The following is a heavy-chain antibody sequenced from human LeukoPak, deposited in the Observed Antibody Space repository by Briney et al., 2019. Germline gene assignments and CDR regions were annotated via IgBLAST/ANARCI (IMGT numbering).Heavy chain of an antibody. CDR2: IGTVGET. J-gene: IGHJ4*02. V-gene: IGHV3-13*01. CDR1: GFTFSTYD. Sequence: GGSLRLSCAASGFTFSTYDMHWVRQVTGKGLGWVSTIGTVGETDYSGSVKGRFTISREDAKNSLYLQMNSLRAEDTAVYYCARAVRTGAYRGYFDYWGQGTLVTVSS. D-gene: IGHD3/OR15-3a*01. CDR3: ARAVRTGAYRGYFDY.